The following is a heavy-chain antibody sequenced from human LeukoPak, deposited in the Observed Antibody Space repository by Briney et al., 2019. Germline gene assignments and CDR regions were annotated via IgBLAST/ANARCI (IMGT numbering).Heavy chain of an antibody. D-gene: IGHD3-22*01. J-gene: IGHJ5*02. CDR3: ARDFLSRYYYDSSGYPWFDP. Sequence: GASVKLSCKAFGYTFTGYWTHWVRQAPGQGPEWMGVISPSGGSTIYAQKFQGRVTMTTDTSTSTAYMELRSLRSDDTAVYYCARDFLSRYYYDSSGYPWFDPWGQGTLVTVSS. V-gene: IGHV1-46*01. CDR1: GYTFTGYW. CDR2: ISPSGGST.